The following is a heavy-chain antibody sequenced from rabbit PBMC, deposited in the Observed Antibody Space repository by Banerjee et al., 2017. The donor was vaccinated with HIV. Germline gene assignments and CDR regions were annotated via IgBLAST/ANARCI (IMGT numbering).Heavy chain of an antibody. CDR2: IYTDSSGST. V-gene: IGHV1S40*01. Sequence: WVRQAPGKGLEWIGCIYTDSSGSTYYASWAKGRFTISKTSSTTVTLQMTSLTAADTATYFCARFTGEAGWNFGWWGPGTLVTVS. CDR3: ARFTGEAGWNFGW. D-gene: IGHD7-1*01. J-gene: IGHJ4*01.